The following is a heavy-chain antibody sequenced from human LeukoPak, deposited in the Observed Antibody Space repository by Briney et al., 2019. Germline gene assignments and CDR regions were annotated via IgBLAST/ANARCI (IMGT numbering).Heavy chain of an antibody. CDR3: AKGSGRGYSYGLEY. V-gene: IGHV3-23*01. D-gene: IGHD5-18*01. Sequence: HPGGSLRLSCVASGFTFSSYGMTWVRQAPGKGPEWVSVISSSAGSTYYADSVKGRLTISRDNSKNTLYLQMNSLRAEDTAVYYCAKGSGRGYSYGLEYWGQGTLVTVSS. CDR2: ISSSAGST. CDR1: GFTFSSYG. J-gene: IGHJ4*02.